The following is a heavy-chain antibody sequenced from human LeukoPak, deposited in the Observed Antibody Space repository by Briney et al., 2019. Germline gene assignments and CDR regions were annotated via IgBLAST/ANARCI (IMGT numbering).Heavy chain of an antibody. CDR1: GFDVTSSV. CDR3: ARVGVSATNNPAFDY. Sequence: MPGRSLTLSCEVSGFDVTSSVMTWVRQAPGKWLEWVSSITADSSYIDYTPSVRAESPVSRDNSKNSLFRHMNSLRAEDTALYYCARVGVSATNNPAFDYWGQ. J-gene: IGHJ4*02. D-gene: IGHD2-8*01. V-gene: IGHV3-21*01. CDR2: ITADSSYI.